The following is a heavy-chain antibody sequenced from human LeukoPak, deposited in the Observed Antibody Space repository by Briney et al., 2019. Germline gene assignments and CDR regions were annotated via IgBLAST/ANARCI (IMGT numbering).Heavy chain of an antibody. V-gene: IGHV3-74*01. D-gene: IGHD5-18*01. CDR3: ARDNEHTAINPPPFYYYGMDV. Sequence: GGSLRLSCVASGFTFSSYWMHWVRQAPGKGLVWVSRINSDGSSTSYADSVKGRFTISRDNAKNTLYLQMNSLRAEDTAVYYCARDNEHTAINPPPFYYYGMDVWGQGTTVTVSS. J-gene: IGHJ6*02. CDR1: GFTFSSYW. CDR2: INSDGSST.